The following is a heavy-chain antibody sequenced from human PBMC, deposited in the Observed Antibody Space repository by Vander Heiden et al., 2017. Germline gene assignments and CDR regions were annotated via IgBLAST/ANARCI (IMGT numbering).Heavy chain of an antibody. CDR1: GYTFTSYA. V-gene: IGHV1-3*01. CDR3: AREQLRTTVTTVNWFDP. D-gene: IGHD4-17*01. Sequence: QVQLVQSGAEVKKPGASVTVSCKASGYTFTSYAMHWVRQAPGQRLEWMGWINAGNGNTKYSQKFQGRVTITRDTSASTAYMELSSLRSEDTAVYYCAREQLRTTVTTVNWFDPWGQGTLVTVSS. J-gene: IGHJ5*02. CDR2: INAGNGNT.